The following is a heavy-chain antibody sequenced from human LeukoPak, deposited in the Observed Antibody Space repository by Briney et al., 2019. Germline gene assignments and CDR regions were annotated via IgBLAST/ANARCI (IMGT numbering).Heavy chain of an antibody. CDR1: GGPISGSNYY. V-gene: IGHV4-39*01. CDR3: AGPGWDLDY. J-gene: IGHJ4*02. Sequence: SETLSLTCTVSGGPISGSNYYWGWIRQPPGKGLEWIGSIYYSGSTYYNPSLKRRVTISVDTSKNQCSLKLSSVTAADTAVYYCAGPGWDLDYWGQGAPVTVSS. D-gene: IGHD6-19*01. CDR2: IYYSGST.